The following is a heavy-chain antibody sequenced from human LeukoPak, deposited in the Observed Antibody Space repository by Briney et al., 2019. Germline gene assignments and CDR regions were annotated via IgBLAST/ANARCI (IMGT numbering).Heavy chain of an antibody. Sequence: PGGSLRLSCAASGFTLRSYSMIWVRQAPGKGLEWVSYISSSSGTIYYADSVRGRFTISRDNAKNSLYLQMNSLRAGDTAVYYCARDLSQLEGGAFDIWGQGTMVTVSS. CDR1: GFTLRSYS. D-gene: IGHD2-2*01. V-gene: IGHV3-48*01. CDR2: ISSSSGTI. J-gene: IGHJ3*02. CDR3: ARDLSQLEGGAFDI.